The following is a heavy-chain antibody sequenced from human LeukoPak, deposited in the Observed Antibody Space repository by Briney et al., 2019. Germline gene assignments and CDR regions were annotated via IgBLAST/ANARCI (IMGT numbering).Heavy chain of an antibody. V-gene: IGHV3-48*03. CDR1: GFTFDDYG. CDR3: ATESAYSYGLGYFDY. D-gene: IGHD5-18*01. J-gene: IGHJ4*02. Sequence: GGSLRLSCAASGFTFDDYGMNWVRQAPGKGLEWVSYISSSGSTIYYADSVKGRFTISRDNAKNSLYLQMNSLRAEDTAVYYCATESAYSYGLGYFDYWGQGTLVTVSS. CDR2: ISSSGSTI.